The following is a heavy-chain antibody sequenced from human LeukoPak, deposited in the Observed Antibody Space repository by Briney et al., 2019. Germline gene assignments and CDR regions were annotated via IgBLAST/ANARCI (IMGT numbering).Heavy chain of an antibody. J-gene: IGHJ5*02. V-gene: IGHV4-34*01. CDR2: INDSEST. D-gene: IGHD3-9*01. CDR1: GGSFSGSY. CDR3: AGGHRNWLLSWFDP. Sequence: SETPSLTCAVYGGSFSGSYWSWIRQPPGKGLEWIGEINDSESTNYNPSLKSRVTISIDTSKNQFSLRLTSVTAADTAVYYCAGGHRNWLLSWFDPWGRGTLVTVSS.